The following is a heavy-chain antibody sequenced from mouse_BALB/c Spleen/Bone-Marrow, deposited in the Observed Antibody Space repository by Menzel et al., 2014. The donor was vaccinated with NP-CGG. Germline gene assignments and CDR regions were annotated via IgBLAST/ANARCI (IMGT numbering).Heavy chain of an antibody. CDR3: ARHDYRYDAWFAY. J-gene: IGHJ3*01. V-gene: IGHV5-12*02. CDR2: ISNGGGSA. CDR1: GFTFSDYY. D-gene: IGHD2-14*01. Sequence: EVKLEESGGGLVQPGGSLKLSCATFGFTFSDYYMYWVRQTPEKRLEWVAYISNGGGSAYCPDTVKGRFTISRDNDKNTLYLQMSRLKSEDTAVYYCARHDYRYDAWFAYWGQGTLVTVSA.